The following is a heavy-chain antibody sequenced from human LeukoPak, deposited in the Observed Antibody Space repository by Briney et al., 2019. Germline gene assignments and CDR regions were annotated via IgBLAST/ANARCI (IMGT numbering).Heavy chain of an antibody. J-gene: IGHJ4*02. D-gene: IGHD3-22*01. CDR3: ARGRGLYYDSSGYFDY. CDR2: IYPGDSDT. Sequence: GESLQISCKGSGYSFTSYWIGWVRQMPGKGLEWMGVIYPGDSDTRYSPSFQGQVTISADKSISTAYLQWSSLKASDTAMYYCARGRGLYYDSSGYFDYWGQGTLVTVSS. V-gene: IGHV5-51*01. CDR1: GYSFTSYW.